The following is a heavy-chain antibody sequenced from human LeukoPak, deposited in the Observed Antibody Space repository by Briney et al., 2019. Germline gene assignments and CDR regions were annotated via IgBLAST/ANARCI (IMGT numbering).Heavy chain of an antibody. CDR1: GFTFSSYA. D-gene: IGHD2-8*01. J-gene: IGHJ6*02. V-gene: IGHV3-30-3*02. CDR3: AKKSGRMEYYGMDV. CDR2: ISYDGSNK. Sequence: PGGSLRLSCAASGFTFSSYAMHWVRQAPGKGLEWVAVISYDGSNKYYADSVKGRFTISRDNSENTLYLQMNSLRAEDTAVYYCAKKSGRMEYYGMDVWGQGTTVTVSS.